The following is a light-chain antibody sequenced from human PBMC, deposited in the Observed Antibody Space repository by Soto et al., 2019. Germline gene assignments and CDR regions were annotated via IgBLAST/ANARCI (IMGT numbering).Light chain of an antibody. Sequence: DIQMTQSPSTLSASVGDRVSITCRASQTISTWLAWYQQKPGKAPELLIYDASTLESGVPSRFSGSGSGTEFSLTISSLQPDDFATFYCQQYSSFSRTFGQGTKVAI. J-gene: IGKJ1*01. V-gene: IGKV1-5*01. CDR1: QTISTW. CDR2: DAS. CDR3: QQYSSFSRT.